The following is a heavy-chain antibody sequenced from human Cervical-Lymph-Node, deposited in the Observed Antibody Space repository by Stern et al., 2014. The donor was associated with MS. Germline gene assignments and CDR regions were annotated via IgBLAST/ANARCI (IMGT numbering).Heavy chain of an antibody. CDR3: ALRGYSSGWYRDY. D-gene: IGHD6-19*01. Sequence: QVQLQQWGAGLLKPSETLSLTCAVYGGSFSGYYWSWIRQPPGKGLEWIGEINHSGSTNYNPSLKSRVTISVDTSKHKFSLKLSSVTAADTAVYYCALRGYSSGWYRDYWGQGTLVTVSS. V-gene: IGHV4-34*01. CDR1: GGSFSGYY. J-gene: IGHJ4*02. CDR2: INHSGST.